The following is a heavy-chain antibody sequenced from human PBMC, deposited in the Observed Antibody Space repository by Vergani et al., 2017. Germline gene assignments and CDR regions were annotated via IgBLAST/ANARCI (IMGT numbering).Heavy chain of an antibody. Sequence: EVQLLESGGGLVQPGGSLRLSCAASGFTFSSYDMRWVRQAPGKGLEWVSAISGSGSNTYYADSVKGRFTISRDNSKNTLYLQMNSLRAEDTAVYYCARSTGTKGYMDLWGRGTLVTVSS. CDR3: ARSTGTKGYMDL. D-gene: IGHD1-1*01. V-gene: IGHV3-23*01. CDR2: ISGSGSNT. J-gene: IGHJ2*01. CDR1: GFTFSSYD.